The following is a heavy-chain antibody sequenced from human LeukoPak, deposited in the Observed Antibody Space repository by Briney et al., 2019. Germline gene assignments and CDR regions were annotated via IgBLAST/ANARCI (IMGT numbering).Heavy chain of an antibody. J-gene: IGHJ4*02. Sequence: GESLKISCKGSGYSFTSYWIGWVRQMPGKGLEWMGIIHPGDSDTRYSPSFQGQVTISADKSISTAYLQWSSLKASDTAMYYCARQDYYDSSGYYPLEYWGQGTLVTVSS. CDR1: GYSFTSYW. V-gene: IGHV5-51*01. D-gene: IGHD3-22*01. CDR2: IHPGDSDT. CDR3: ARQDYYDSSGYYPLEY.